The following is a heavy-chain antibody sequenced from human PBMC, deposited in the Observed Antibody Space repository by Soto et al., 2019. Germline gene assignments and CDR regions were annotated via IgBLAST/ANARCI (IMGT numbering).Heavy chain of an antibody. V-gene: IGHV3-30*18. D-gene: IGHD5-18*01. CDR2: ISYDGSIK. J-gene: IGHJ6*02. CDR3: ANSEYSRYKNIDV. CDR1: GFTFRGYG. Sequence: GGSLRLSCAVSGFTFRGYGLPWVRQAPGRGLEWVALISYDGSIKYYADSVRGRFTISRDNSKNTLYLQMNSLRAEGTAVYYCANSEYSRYKNIDVWGQGTTVTVAS.